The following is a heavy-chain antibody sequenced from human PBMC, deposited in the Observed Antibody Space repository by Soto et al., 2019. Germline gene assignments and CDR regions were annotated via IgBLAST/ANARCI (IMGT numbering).Heavy chain of an antibody. J-gene: IGHJ5*02. CDR1: GGSIRSYY. D-gene: IGHD1-1*01. Sequence: SETLSLTCTVSGGSIRSYYWSWIRQPPGKGLEWIGYIYYSGSTNYNPSLKSRVTISVDTSKNQFSLKLSSVTAADTAVYYCARDGDNWNDGGFDPWGQGTLVTVSS. CDR2: IYYSGST. V-gene: IGHV4-59*01. CDR3: ARDGDNWNDGGFDP.